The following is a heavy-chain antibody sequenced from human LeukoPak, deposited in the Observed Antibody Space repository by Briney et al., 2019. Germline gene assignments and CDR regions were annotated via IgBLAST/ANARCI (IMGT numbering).Heavy chain of an antibody. Sequence: GGSLRLSCVTSGFTFDNYAMTWVRQAPGKGLEWVSSIYGNGYSIYYADSVRGRFTLSRDNSRNTLYLEMKNLRAEDTAVYYCARGPDAPEGAPFFYHYMDVWDKGTTVSVS. V-gene: IGHV3-23*05. CDR1: GFTFDNYA. CDR3: ARGPDAPEGAPFFYHYMDV. D-gene: IGHD2/OR15-2a*01. CDR2: IYGNGYSI. J-gene: IGHJ6*03.